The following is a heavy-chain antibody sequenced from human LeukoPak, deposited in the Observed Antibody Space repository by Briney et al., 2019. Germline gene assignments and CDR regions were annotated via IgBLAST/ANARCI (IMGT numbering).Heavy chain of an antibody. J-gene: IGHJ4*02. CDR1: GLTLSTYA. CDR3: MTRDTSGY. V-gene: IGHV3-64*05. Sequence: GGSLRLSCSGSGLTLSTYAMHWVRQAPGKGLEYVSAIATDGGGTYYADSVKGRFTISRDKSKNTLYFQMRSLRAEDTAVYYCMTRDTSGYWGQGTLVTVSS. CDR2: IATDGGGT. D-gene: IGHD3-10*01.